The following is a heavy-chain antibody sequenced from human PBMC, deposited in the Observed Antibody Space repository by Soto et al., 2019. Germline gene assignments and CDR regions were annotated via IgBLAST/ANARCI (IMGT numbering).Heavy chain of an antibody. CDR3: ARYGSRWFDP. V-gene: IGHV4-31*03. CDR1: GGSISSGGYY. D-gene: IGHD3-10*01. CDR2: IYYSGST. J-gene: IGHJ5*02. Sequence: PSETLSLTCTVSGGSISSGGYYWSWIRQHPGKGLEWIGYIYYSGSTYYNPSLKSRVTISVDTSKNQFSLKLSSVTAADTAVYYCARYGSRWFDPWGQGTRVTVAS.